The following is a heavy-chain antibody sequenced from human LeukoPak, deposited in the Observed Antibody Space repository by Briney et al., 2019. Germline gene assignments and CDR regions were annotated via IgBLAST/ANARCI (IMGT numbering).Heavy chain of an antibody. CDR1: GGSLSGYY. D-gene: IGHD6-13*01. Sequence: SETLSLTCAVYGGSLSGYYWTWIRQPPGKGLEWIGEINYRGSTNYNPSLKSRVTISGDTSKDQFSLKLSSVTAADTAVYYCTRDLSSAWFYYWGQGTLVTVSS. CDR2: INYRGST. CDR3: TRDLSSAWFYY. J-gene: IGHJ4*02. V-gene: IGHV4-34*01.